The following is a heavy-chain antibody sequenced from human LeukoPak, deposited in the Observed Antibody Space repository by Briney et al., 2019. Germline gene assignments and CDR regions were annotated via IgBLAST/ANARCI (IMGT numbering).Heavy chain of an antibody. CDR1: GFTFSSYW. Sequence: GGSLRLSCTASGFTFSSYWMNWVRQAPGKGLEWVANIKQDGSEKYYVDSVKGRFTISRDNAKKSLYLQMNSLRAEDTAVYYCASSTMEQPSAEYFQHWGQGTLVTVSS. CDR2: IKQDGSEK. J-gene: IGHJ1*01. V-gene: IGHV3-7*02. CDR3: ASSTMEQPSAEYFQH. D-gene: IGHD3-10*01.